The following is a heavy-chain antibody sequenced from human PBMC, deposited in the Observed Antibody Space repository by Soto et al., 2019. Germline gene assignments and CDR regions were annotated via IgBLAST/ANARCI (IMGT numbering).Heavy chain of an antibody. J-gene: IGHJ5*02. CDR1: GYTLTSYG. Sequence: SVEVSCKACGYTLTSYGMHWVRQAPGQRLEWMGWINAGNGNTKYSQKFQGRVTITRDTSASTAYMELSSLRSEDTAVYYCAREYSSGWYWFDPWGQGTLVTVSS. CDR3: AREYSSGWYWFDP. CDR2: INAGNGNT. V-gene: IGHV1-3*01. D-gene: IGHD6-19*01.